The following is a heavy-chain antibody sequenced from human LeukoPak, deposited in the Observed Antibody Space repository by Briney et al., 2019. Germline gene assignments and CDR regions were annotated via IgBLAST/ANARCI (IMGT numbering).Heavy chain of an antibody. V-gene: IGHV4-34*01. Sequence: SETLSLTCAVYGGSFSGYYWSWIRQPPGKGLEWIGEINHSGSTNCNPSLKSRVTISVDTSKNQFSLKLSSVTAADTAVYYCARIGQDSSGYYFADYWGQGTLVTVSS. J-gene: IGHJ4*02. CDR3: ARIGQDSSGYYFADY. CDR2: INHSGST. CDR1: GGSFSGYY. D-gene: IGHD3-22*01.